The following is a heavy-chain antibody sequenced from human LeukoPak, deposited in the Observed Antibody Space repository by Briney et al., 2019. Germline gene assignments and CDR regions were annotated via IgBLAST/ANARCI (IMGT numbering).Heavy chain of an antibody. CDR1: GFTFSSNG. J-gene: IGHJ3*02. Sequence: GGSLRLSCVASGFTFSSNGMHWVRQAPGKGLEWVAVIWYDGSNKYYADSVKGRFTISRDNSKNTLYLQMNSLRAEDTAVYYCAREATYGDRAFDIWGQGTMVTVSS. V-gene: IGHV3-33*01. D-gene: IGHD4-17*01. CDR3: AREATYGDRAFDI. CDR2: IWYDGSNK.